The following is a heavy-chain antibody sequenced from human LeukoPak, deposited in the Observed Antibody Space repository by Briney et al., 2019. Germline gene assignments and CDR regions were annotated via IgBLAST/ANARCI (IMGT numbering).Heavy chain of an antibody. V-gene: IGHV3-30-3*01. CDR3: ARDWNVEQWLGYFDY. CDR2: ISYDGSNK. CDR1: GGTFSSYA. Sequence: SCKASGGTFSSYAMHWARQAPGKGLEWVAVISYDGSNKYYADSVKGRFTISRDNSKNTLYLQMNSLRAEDTAVYYCARDWNVEQWLGYFDYWGQGTLVTVSS. J-gene: IGHJ4*02. D-gene: IGHD6-19*01.